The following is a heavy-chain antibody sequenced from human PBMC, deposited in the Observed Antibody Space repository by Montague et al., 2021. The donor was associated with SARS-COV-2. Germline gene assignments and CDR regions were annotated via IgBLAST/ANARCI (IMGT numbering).Heavy chain of an antibody. Sequence: SETLSLTCAVSDGSISSPNWWNWVRQPPGKGLEWIGEIYYTGNTNYNPSLKSRVTISIDKSKNHFSLQLSSVTAADTAVYYCARGGTYHYGMDVWGQGTTVAVSS. CDR1: DGSISSPNW. CDR3: ARGGTYHYGMDV. D-gene: IGHD3-16*01. CDR2: IYYTGNT. V-gene: IGHV4-4*02. J-gene: IGHJ6*02.